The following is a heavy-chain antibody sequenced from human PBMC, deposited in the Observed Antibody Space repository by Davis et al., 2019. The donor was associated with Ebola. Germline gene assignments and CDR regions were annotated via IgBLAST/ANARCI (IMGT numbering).Heavy chain of an antibody. Sequence: GGSLRPSCTDSVITFSSYAMTWVRQALGKGLEWVSAISGSGGSTYYADSVKGRLSLSRDNSKKTLYLQMNSLRAEDTAVYYCAKSGLSFGVVKYHYGMDVWGKGTTVTVSS. CDR2: ISGSGGST. J-gene: IGHJ6*04. V-gene: IGHV3-23*01. D-gene: IGHD3-3*01. CDR1: VITFSSYA. CDR3: AKSGLSFGVVKYHYGMDV.